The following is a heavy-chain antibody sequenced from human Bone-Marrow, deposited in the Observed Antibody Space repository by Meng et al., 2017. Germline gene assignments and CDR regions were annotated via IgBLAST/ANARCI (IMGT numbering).Heavy chain of an antibody. Sequence: VPRVESGGGLLEPGGSLRLSCAASGITFSDAWMTWVRQAPGKGLEWVARIKSKTDGGTTDYAAPVKGRFTISRDDSKNTLYLQMNSLETDDTAIYYCATAFVRSHPADYWGQGTLVTVSS. V-gene: IGHV3-15*01. CDR3: ATAFVRSHPADY. CDR1: GITFSDAW. J-gene: IGHJ4*02. CDR2: IKSKTDGGTT. D-gene: IGHD3-10*01.